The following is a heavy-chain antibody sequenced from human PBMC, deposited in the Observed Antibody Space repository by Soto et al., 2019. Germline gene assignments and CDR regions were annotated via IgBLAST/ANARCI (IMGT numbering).Heavy chain of an antibody. V-gene: IGHV3-30*18. CDR1: GFTFSSYG. J-gene: IGHJ6*02. CDR3: AKDLLTSDDYYYGMDV. Sequence: PGGSLRLSCAASGFTFSSYGMHWVRQAPGKGLEWVAVISYDGSNKYYADSVKGRFTISRDNSKNTLYLQMNSLRAEDTAVYYCAKDLLTSDDYYYGMDVWGQGTTVTVSS. CDR2: ISYDGSNK.